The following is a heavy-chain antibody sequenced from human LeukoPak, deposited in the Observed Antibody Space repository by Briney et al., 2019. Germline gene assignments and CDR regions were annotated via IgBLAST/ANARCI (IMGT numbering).Heavy chain of an antibody. D-gene: IGHD4-23*01. J-gene: IGHJ4*02. V-gene: IGHV1-8*01. CDR3: ARGATVVTRPGNDY. CDR2: MNPNSGNT. Sequence: MNPNSGNTGYAQKFQGRVTMTRNTSISTAYMELSSLRSEDTAVYYCARGATVVTRPGNDYWGQGTLVTVSS.